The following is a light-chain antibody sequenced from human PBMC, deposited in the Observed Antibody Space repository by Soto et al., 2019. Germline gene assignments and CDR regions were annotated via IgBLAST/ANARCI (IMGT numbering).Light chain of an antibody. J-gene: IGKJ3*01. Sequence: DIQMTQSPSSVSASVGDRVTITGRASQGISSWLARYQQKPGKAPKLLIYSASSLHSGVPSSFIGCGAGTAVTITINRLQPEDFGTYYCQQDNGFPVTFGRGTQVDIK. CDR1: QGISSW. CDR3: QQDNGFPVT. V-gene: IGKV1-12*01. CDR2: SAS.